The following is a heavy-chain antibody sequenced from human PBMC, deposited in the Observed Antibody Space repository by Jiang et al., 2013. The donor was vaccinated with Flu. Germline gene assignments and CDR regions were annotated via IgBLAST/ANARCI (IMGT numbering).Heavy chain of an antibody. Sequence: RLSCAASGFTFSSNGMHWVRQAPGKGLEWVAVISYDGSNKYYADSVKGRFTVSRDNSNNTLYLQMNSLRAEDTAVYYCAKETGTTFDSYYYGLNVWGQGTTVTVSS. D-gene: IGHD1-7*01. J-gene: IGHJ6*02. CDR3: AKETGTTFDSYYYGLNV. CDR1: GFTFSSNG. CDR2: ISYDGSNK. V-gene: IGHV3-30*18.